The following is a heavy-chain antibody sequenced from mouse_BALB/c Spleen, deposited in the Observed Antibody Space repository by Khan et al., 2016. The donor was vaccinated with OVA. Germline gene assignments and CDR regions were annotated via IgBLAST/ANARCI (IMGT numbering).Heavy chain of an antibody. CDR2: VTYSGNT. D-gene: IGHD1-1*01. V-gene: IGHV3-8*02. J-gene: IGHJ4*01. CDR1: GDSITSGF. CDR3: AKSYGGWAMDY. Sequence: EVQLQESGPSLVKPSQTLSLTCSVTGDSITSGFWNWIRKFPGNKFEYMGYVTYSGNTYYNPSLKSRISITRYTSKSQYYLQLNSVTTEDTATYFCAKSYGGWAMDYWGQETSVTVSS.